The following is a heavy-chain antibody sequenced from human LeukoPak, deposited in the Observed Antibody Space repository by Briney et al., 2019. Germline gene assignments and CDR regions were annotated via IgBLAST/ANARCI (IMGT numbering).Heavy chain of an antibody. J-gene: IGHJ4*02. D-gene: IGHD6-19*01. V-gene: IGHV3-7*01. CDR1: GFTFSSYW. CDR3: ARDFKKQWLVTDY. Sequence: GGSLRLSCAASGFTFSSYWMSWVRQAPGKGLEWVANIKQDGSEKYYVDSVKGRFTISRDNAKNSLYLQMNSLRAEDTAVYYCARDFKKQWLVTDYWGQGTLVTVSS. CDR2: IKQDGSEK.